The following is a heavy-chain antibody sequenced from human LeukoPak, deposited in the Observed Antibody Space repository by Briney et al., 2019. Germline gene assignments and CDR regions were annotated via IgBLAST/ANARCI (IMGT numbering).Heavy chain of an antibody. CDR1: GYTFTSYG. V-gene: IGHV1-18*01. Sequence: GASVKVSCKASGYTFTSYGISWVRQAPGQGLEWMGWISAYNGNKNYAQKLQGRVTMTTDTSTSTAYVELRSLRSDDTAVYYCARDLRPRTSDYWGQGTLVTVSS. CDR2: ISAYNGNK. J-gene: IGHJ4*02. CDR3: ARDLRPRTSDY. D-gene: IGHD1-7*01.